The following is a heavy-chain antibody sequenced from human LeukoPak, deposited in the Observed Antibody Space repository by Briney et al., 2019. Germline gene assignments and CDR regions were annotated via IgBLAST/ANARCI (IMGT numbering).Heavy chain of an antibody. CDR1: GFTFSSYG. CDR3: AKARGVVAAGGRYDY. V-gene: IGHV3-21*04. Sequence: GGSLRLSCAASGFTFSSYGMNWVRQAPGKGLEWVSSISSSSSYIYYADSVKGRFTISRDNSKNTLYLQMNSLRAEDTAVYYCAKARGVVAAGGRYDYWGQGTLVTVSS. CDR2: ISSSSSYI. D-gene: IGHD3-22*01. J-gene: IGHJ4*02.